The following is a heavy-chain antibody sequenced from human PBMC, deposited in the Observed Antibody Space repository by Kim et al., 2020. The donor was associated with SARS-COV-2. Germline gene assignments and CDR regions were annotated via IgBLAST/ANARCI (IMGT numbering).Heavy chain of an antibody. V-gene: IGHV4-59*13. Sequence: SETLSLTCTVSGGSISSYYWSWIRQPPGKGLEWIGYIYYSGSTNYNPSLKSRVTISVDTSKNQFSLKLSSVTAADTAVYYCARDAPPGTGQYGMDVWGQGTTVTVSS. CDR3: ARDAPPGTGQYGMDV. J-gene: IGHJ6*02. D-gene: IGHD7-27*01. CDR2: IYYSGST. CDR1: GGSISSYY.